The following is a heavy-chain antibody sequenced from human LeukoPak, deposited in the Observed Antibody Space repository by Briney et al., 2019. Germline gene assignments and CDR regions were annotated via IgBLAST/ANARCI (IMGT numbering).Heavy chain of an antibody. CDR1: GFTFSSYW. Sequence: GGSLRLSCAASGFTFSSYWMHWVRQAPGKGLVWVSRINNDGSSTNYADSVEGRFTISRDNAKNTLYLQMNSLRAEDTAVYYCARVLPGSNRQLDYWGQGTLVTVSS. CDR2: INNDGSST. V-gene: IGHV3-74*01. CDR3: ARVLPGSNRQLDY. D-gene: IGHD3-9*01. J-gene: IGHJ4*02.